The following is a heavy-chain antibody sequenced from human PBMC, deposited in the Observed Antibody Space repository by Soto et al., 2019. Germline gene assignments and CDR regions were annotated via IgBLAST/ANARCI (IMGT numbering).Heavy chain of an antibody. J-gene: IGHJ4*02. D-gene: IGHD3-10*01. Sequence: LKISCKGSGYTFTNYWIGWVRQMPGKGLEWMGIIYPGDSETRYSPSFQGQVTMSADKSISTAYLQWSSLKASDSAMYYCARKYYYGAGTLDYWGQGTLVTVSS. CDR2: IYPGDSET. V-gene: IGHV5-51*01. CDR3: ARKYYYGAGTLDY. CDR1: GYTFTNYW.